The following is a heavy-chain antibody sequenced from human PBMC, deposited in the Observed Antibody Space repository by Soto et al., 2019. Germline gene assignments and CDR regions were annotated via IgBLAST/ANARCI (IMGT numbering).Heavy chain of an antibody. V-gene: IGHV4-31*03. CDR2: IYYSEST. Sequence: QVQLQESGPGLVKPSQTLSLTCTVSGGSISSAGYYWSWIRQHPGKGLEWIGSIYYSESTYYNPSLKSRXXIXVXXSRTQFSLKLNSVTAADTAVYYCARVLGTWLSFDPWGQGTLVTVSS. CDR1: GGSISSAGYY. CDR3: ARVLGTWLSFDP. D-gene: IGHD3-9*01. J-gene: IGHJ5*02.